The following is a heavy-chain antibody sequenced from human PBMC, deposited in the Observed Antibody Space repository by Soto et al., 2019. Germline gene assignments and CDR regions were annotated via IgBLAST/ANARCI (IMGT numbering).Heavy chain of an antibody. J-gene: IGHJ6*02. D-gene: IGHD3-10*01. CDR1: GFTVTSNY. V-gene: IGHV3-53*01. CDR3: ARDSGMIRGSYGVDV. CDR2: IYRSGAT. Sequence: GGSLRLSCAASGFTVTSNYMTWVRQAPGKGLEWVSVIYRSGATYYPDSVRGRFTASRDYSHNTLYLQMDSLRVEDTAVYYCARDSGMIRGSYGVDVWGPGTTVTVS.